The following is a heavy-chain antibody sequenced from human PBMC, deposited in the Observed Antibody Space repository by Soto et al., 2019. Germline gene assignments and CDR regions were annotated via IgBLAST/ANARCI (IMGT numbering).Heavy chain of an antibody. V-gene: IGHV4-39*01. CDR2: IYYSGST. J-gene: IGHJ6*02. Sequence: SETLSLTCTVSGGSISSSSYYWGWIRQPPGKGLEWIGSIYYSGSTYYNPSLKSRVTISVDTSKNQFSLKLSSVTAADTAVYYCAILTVTANYYYYYGMDVWGQGTTVTVSS. CDR1: GGSISSSSYY. D-gene: IGHD4-4*01. CDR3: AILTVTANYYYYYGMDV.